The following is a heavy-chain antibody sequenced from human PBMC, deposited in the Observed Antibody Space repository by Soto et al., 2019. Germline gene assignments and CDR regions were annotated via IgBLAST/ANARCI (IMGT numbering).Heavy chain of an antibody. Sequence: QVQLVQSGAEVKKPGSSVKVSCKASGGTFSSYAISWVRQAPGQGLEWMGGIIPIFATGNYAQKFQGRVTVTADESTSTTYMELSSLRSEDTAVYYCARGGIAARSFDSWGQRTLVSVSS. V-gene: IGHV1-69*01. D-gene: IGHD6-6*01. CDR2: IIPIFATG. CDR1: GGTFSSYA. J-gene: IGHJ4*02. CDR3: ARGGIAARSFDS.